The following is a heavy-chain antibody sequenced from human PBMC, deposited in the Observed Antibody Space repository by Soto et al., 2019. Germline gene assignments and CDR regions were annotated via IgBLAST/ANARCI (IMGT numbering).Heavy chain of an antibody. Sequence: GGSLRLSCAASGFTFSSYAMHWVRQAPGKGLEWVAVISYDGSNKYYADSVKGRFTISRDNSKNTLYLQMNSLRAEDTAVYYCARGQSSLTRFDYWGQGTLVTVAS. D-gene: IGHD2-2*01. CDR1: GFTFSSYA. CDR2: ISYDGSNK. J-gene: IGHJ4*02. V-gene: IGHV3-30-3*01. CDR3: ARGQSSLTRFDY.